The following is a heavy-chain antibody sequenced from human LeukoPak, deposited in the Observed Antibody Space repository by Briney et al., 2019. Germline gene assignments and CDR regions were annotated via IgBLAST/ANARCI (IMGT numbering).Heavy chain of an antibody. CDR2: ISGSGGST. CDR1: GLTFSSYA. J-gene: IGHJ5*02. Sequence: PGGSLRVSCAVSGLTFSSYAMSWVRQAPGKGLEWVSGISGSGGSTIYAESVKGRFTISKDNSKNTLFLQMNSLRAEDTAVYYCAKAPDYRAPNGYFDPWGQGTLVTVSS. D-gene: IGHD4-11*01. CDR3: AKAPDYRAPNGYFDP. V-gene: IGHV3-23*01.